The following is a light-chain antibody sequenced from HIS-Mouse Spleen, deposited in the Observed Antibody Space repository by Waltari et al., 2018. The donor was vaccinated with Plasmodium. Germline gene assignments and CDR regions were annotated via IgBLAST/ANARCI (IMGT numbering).Light chain of an antibody. CDR3: SSYTRSSTLV. J-gene: IGLJ2*01. Sequence: QSALTQPASVSGSPGQSITISFTGTSSDVGCYYYVSWSQQPPGKAPKLMIYEVSNRPSGVPNRCSGSKSGNTASLTISGRQAEDEADYYCSSYTRSSTLVFGGGTKLTVL. V-gene: IGLV2-14*01. CDR1: SSDVGCYYY. CDR2: EVS.